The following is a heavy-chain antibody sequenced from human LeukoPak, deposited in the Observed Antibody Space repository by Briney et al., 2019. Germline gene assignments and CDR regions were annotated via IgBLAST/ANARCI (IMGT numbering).Heavy chain of an antibody. D-gene: IGHD3-22*01. J-gene: IGHJ4*02. CDR1: GFTFSSYA. Sequence: PGGSLRLPCAASGFTFSSYAMSWVRQAPGKGLEWVSAISGSGGSTYYADSVKGRFTISRDNSKNTLYLQMNSLRAEDTAVYYCAKPQNYDSSGQHDYWGQGTLVTVSS. CDR3: AKPQNYDSSGQHDY. CDR2: ISGSGGST. V-gene: IGHV3-23*01.